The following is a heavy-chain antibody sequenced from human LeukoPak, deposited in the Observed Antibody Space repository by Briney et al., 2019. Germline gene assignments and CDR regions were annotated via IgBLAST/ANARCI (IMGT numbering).Heavy chain of an antibody. D-gene: IGHD1-26*01. V-gene: IGHV3-53*01. Sequence: GGSLILSCAASGFTVSSNYMSWVRQAPGKGLEWVSVVYSGGTTYYADSVKGRFTISRDISKNTLYLQMNSLRAEDTALYYCAGSGSYTYYFDYWGQGTLVTVSS. CDR1: GFTVSSNY. CDR3: AGSGSYTYYFDY. J-gene: IGHJ4*02. CDR2: VYSGGTT.